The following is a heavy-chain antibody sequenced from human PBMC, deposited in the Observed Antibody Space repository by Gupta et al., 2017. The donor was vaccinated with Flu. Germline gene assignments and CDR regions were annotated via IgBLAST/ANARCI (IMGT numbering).Heavy chain of an antibody. D-gene: IGHD2-15*01. CDR2: ISFNGQNT. CDR3: AKECDAKCSQVRSDFGLNS. V-gene: IGHV3-30*18. Sequence: KGLEWVAVISFNGQNTQYADSVKGRVTISRDKSKKTVYLKMNRMRPEDNAISYCAKECDAKCSQVRSDFGLNSWGQGTLVTVSS. J-gene: IGHJ4*02.